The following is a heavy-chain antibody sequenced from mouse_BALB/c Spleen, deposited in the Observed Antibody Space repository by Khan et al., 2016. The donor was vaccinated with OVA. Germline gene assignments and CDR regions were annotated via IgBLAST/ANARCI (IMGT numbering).Heavy chain of an antibody. Sequence: VQLKESGPGLVQPSQSLSITCTVSGFSLTTYGVHWVHQSPGKGLEWLGVIWSGGSTDYNAAFISRLSISKDNSKSQVFFKMNSLQANDTAIYYCARNYDYDEGLAYWGQGTLVTVSA. CDR2: IWSGGST. D-gene: IGHD2-4*01. J-gene: IGHJ3*01. CDR3: ARNYDYDEGLAY. CDR1: GFSLTTYG. V-gene: IGHV2-2*02.